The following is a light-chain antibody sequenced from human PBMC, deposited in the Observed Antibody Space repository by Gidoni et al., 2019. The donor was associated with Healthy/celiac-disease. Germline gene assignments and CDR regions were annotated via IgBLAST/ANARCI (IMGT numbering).Light chain of an antibody. Sequence: DIQMTQSPSTLSASAGDRVTITCRASQSISSWLAWYQQKPGKAPKLLIYKASSLESGVPSRFSGSGSGTEFTLTISSLQPDDFATYYCQQYNSYSMCSFXQXTKLEIK. CDR1: QSISSW. J-gene: IGKJ2*04. V-gene: IGKV1-5*03. CDR2: KAS. CDR3: QQYNSYSMCS.